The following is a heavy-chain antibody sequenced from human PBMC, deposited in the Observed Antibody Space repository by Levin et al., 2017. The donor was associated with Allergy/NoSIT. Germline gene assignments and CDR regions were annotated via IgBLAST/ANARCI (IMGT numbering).Heavy chain of an antibody. V-gene: IGHV3-23*01. D-gene: IGHD3-3*01. CDR2: ISGSGGSS. CDR1: GFTFSSFA. Sequence: GGSLRLSCAASGFTFSSFAMSWVRQAPGKGLEWVSFISGSGGSSYYADSVKGRFTISRDNSNNTLFLQMNSLTVEDTAVYYCAKARNYDFWSAFGYWGQGTLVIVSS. CDR3: AKARNYDFWSAFGY. J-gene: IGHJ4*02.